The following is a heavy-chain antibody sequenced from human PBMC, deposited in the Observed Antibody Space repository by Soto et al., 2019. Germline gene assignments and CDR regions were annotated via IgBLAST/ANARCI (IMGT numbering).Heavy chain of an antibody. CDR2: INPSGTTT. V-gene: IGHV1-46*01. Sequence: QVQLVQSGAEVKKPGASVKVSCKASGYTFTSFYMHWVRQAPGQGLEWMGIINPSGTTTDYAQKFQGRVTMTRDTSTSTYYMELSSLTSEDTAVYYCAKPPIARHYYYGMEVWGPGTAVTVSS. CDR3: AKPPIARHYYYGMEV. CDR1: GYTFTSFY. J-gene: IGHJ6*02.